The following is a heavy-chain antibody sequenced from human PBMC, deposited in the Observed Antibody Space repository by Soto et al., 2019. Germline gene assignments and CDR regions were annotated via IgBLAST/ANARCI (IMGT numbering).Heavy chain of an antibody. CDR3: AREAKYQLTIASNYYYYYYMDV. D-gene: IGHD2-2*01. J-gene: IGHJ6*03. Sequence: GGSLRLSCATSGFTFSDYYMTWIRQAPGKGLEWVSYIDASGTTIYHADSVKGRFTISRDNAKKSLYLQMNSLRVEDTAVYYCAREAKYQLTIASNYYYYYYMDVWGKGTTVTVSS. CDR1: GFTFSDYY. CDR2: IDASGTTI. V-gene: IGHV3-11*01.